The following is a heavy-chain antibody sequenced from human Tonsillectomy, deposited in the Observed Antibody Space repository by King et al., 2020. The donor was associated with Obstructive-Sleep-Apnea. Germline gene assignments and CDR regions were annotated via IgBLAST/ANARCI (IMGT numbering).Heavy chain of an antibody. CDR3: ARGRDSYGYLSPWLDY. J-gene: IGHJ4*02. CDR1: GGSISSYY. D-gene: IGHD5-18*01. V-gene: IGHV4-59*01. Sequence: QLQESGPGLVKPSETLSLTCTVSGGSISSYYWSWIRQPPGKGLEWIGYIYYSGSTNYNPSLKSRVTISVDTSKNQFSLKLRSVTAADTAVYYCARGRDSYGYLSPWLDYWGQGTLVTVSS. CDR2: IYYSGST.